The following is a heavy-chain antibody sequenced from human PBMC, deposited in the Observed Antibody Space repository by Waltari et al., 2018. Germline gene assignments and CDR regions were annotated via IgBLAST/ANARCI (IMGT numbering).Heavy chain of an antibody. CDR3: VRLEDCTGPGGNCYSGDSFALDV. CDR2: INHNGNV. D-gene: IGHD2-8*02. Sequence: QVQLQQWGAGLLQPSETLSLTCAVYGGSFSGYYWGWIRQPPGKGLEWIVEINHNGNVNRNPSLRSRVTMLVDTSKSQFSLKMNSVTDADTAVYYCVRLEDCTGPGGNCYSGDSFALDVWGQGTTVTVSS. J-gene: IGHJ6*02. V-gene: IGHV4-34*02. CDR1: GGSFSGYY.